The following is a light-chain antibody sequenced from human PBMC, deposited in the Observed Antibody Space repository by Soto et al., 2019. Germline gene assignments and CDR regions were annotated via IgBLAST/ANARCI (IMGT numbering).Light chain of an antibody. J-gene: IGKJ4*01. Sequence: EIVLSQSPGTLSLSPGERATLACRASQSVSSSFLAWYQQKPGQAPRLLIYGASSRATGIPDRFSGSGSGTDFTLTTSRLEPEDVAVYYCQQYVSSPLTFGGGTKVEIK. CDR3: QQYVSSPLT. V-gene: IGKV3-20*01. CDR1: QSVSSSF. CDR2: GAS.